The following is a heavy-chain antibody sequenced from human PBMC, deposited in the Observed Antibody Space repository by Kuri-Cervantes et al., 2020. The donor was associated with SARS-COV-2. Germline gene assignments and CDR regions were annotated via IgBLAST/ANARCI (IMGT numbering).Heavy chain of an antibody. Sequence: GESLKISCAASGFTVSSNYMSWVRQAPGKGLELVSVIYSGGSTYYADSVKGRFTISRDNSKNTLYLQMNSLRAEDTAVYYCARVVGIRGYFDYWGQGTLVTVSS. D-gene: IGHD3-10*01. CDR2: IYSGGST. V-gene: IGHV3-53*01. J-gene: IGHJ4*02. CDR1: GFTVSSNY. CDR3: ARVVGIRGYFDY.